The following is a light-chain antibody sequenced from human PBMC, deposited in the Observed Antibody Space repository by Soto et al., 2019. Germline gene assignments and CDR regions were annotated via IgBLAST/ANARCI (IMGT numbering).Light chain of an antibody. V-gene: IGKV3-20*01. Sequence: EIVLTQSPGTLSLSPGERATLSCRTSESVSSTYIAWYQQKPGQAPRLLIYGASSRASDIPDRFSGSGSGTEFTLTISRLEPEDFAMYYCQQYGYSPFTFGPGTKVDIK. CDR3: QQYGYSPFT. CDR2: GAS. J-gene: IGKJ3*01. CDR1: ESVSSTY.